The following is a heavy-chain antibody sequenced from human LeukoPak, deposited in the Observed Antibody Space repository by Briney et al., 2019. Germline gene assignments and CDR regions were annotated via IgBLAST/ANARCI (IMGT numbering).Heavy chain of an antibody. D-gene: IGHD6-13*01. CDR1: GFTFSSYS. J-gene: IGHJ4*02. CDR2: ISSSSSYI. V-gene: IGHV3-21*01. CDR3: ARERQLVLYDY. Sequence: KAGGSLRLSCAASGFTFSSYSMNWVRQAPGKGLEWVSSISSSSSYIYYADSVKGRFTISRDNAKNSLYLQMNSLRAEDTAVYYCARERQLVLYDYWGQGTLVTVSS.